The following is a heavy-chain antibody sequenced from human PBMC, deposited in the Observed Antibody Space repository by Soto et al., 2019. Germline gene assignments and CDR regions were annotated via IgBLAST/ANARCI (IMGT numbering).Heavy chain of an antibody. CDR3: ARGGGVGVAGSAAFDM. D-gene: IGHD3-3*01. J-gene: IGHJ3*02. CDR1: GYPVTAYY. Sequence: QLHLVQSGAVVKKPGASVTVSCSASGYPVTAYYMHCVRQAPGRGLEWMGGINPATVAAKYTQTFQGRVTLTRDTSTSTVFMELSGLTSGDTAVFYCARGGGVGVAGSAAFDMWGQGTLVTVSS. V-gene: IGHV1-2*02. CDR2: INPATVAA.